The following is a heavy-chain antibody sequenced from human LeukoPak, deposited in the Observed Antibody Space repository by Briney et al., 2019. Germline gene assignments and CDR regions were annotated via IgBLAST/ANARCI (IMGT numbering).Heavy chain of an antibody. V-gene: IGHV3-23*01. CDR3: AKGYRFFDF. CDR2: ISGSGGST. Sequence: GGSLRLSCAASGFTFSSYAMSWVRQAPGKGLEWVSAISGSGGSTYYADSVKGRFTISRDISKNSLYLQMNSLRVEDTAVYYCAKGYRFFDFWGHGALVTVSS. D-gene: IGHD2-2*02. CDR1: GFTFSSYA. J-gene: IGHJ4*01.